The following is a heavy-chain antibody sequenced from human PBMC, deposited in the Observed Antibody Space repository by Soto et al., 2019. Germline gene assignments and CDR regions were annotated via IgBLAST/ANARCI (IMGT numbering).Heavy chain of an antibody. D-gene: IGHD2-2*01. CDR2: ISNDGSKK. Sequence: QVRLVESGGGVVQPGRSLRLSCAASGFTFSSYGMHWVRQAPGKGLEWVAVISNDGSKKYYAASVKGRFTISRDNSKNKLYLQMNSLRAEDRAVYYCADPGSSELDVWGQGTTVTVSS. CDR3: ADPGSSELDV. V-gene: IGHV3-30*03. J-gene: IGHJ6*02. CDR1: GFTFSSYG.